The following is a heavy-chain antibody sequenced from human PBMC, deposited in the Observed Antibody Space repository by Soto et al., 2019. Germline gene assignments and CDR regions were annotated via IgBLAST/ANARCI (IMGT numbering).Heavy chain of an antibody. V-gene: IGHV3-48*01. CDR3: ARDIQNLGAPLPRFGP. Sequence: EVQLVESGGGLVQPGGSLRLSCAASGFTFSSYSMNWVRQAPGKGLEWVSYISSSSSTIYYADSVKGRFTISRDNAKFSLYLLMNSLRAEDTAVYYCARDIQNLGAPLPRFGPWGQGTLVTVSS. J-gene: IGHJ5*02. CDR2: ISSSSSTI. D-gene: IGHD1-26*01. CDR1: GFTFSSYS.